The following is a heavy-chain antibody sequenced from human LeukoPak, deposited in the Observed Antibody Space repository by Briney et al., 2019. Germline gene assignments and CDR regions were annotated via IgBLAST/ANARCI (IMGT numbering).Heavy chain of an antibody. D-gene: IGHD3-3*01. CDR3: ARDPRFPVQAQDY. CDR1: GFTFSSYA. J-gene: IGHJ4*02. CDR2: ISYDGSNK. V-gene: IGHV3-30*04. Sequence: GGSLRLSCAASGFTFSSYAMHWVRQAPGKGLEWVAVISYDGSNKYYADSVKGRFTISRDNSKNTLYLQMNSLRAEDTAVYYCARDPRFPVQAQDYWGRGTLVTLST.